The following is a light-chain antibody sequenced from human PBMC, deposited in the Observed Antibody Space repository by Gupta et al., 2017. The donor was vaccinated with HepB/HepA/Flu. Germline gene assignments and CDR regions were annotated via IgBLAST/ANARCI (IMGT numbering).Light chain of an antibody. V-gene: IGKV1-33*01. CDR3: QQHGNLPLT. Sequence: IQMTQSPSSLSASVGDRVTITCQASQDISNYLNWYQQKPGKAPKLLIYDASNLETGVPSRFSGSGSGTDFTFTIISLQPEDIATTYCQQHGNLPLTFGGGTKVEIK. CDR2: DAS. J-gene: IGKJ4*01. CDR1: QDISNY.